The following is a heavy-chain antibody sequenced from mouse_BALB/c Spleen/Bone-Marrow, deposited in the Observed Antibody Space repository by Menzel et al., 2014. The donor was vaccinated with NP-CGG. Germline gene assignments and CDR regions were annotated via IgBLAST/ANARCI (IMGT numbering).Heavy chain of an antibody. J-gene: IGHJ4*01. Sequence: DVQLVESGGGLVQPGGSRKLSCAASGFTFSSFGMHWVRQAPEKGLEWVAYISSGSSTIYCADTVKGRFTISRDNPKNTLFLQMTSLRSEDTAMYHCARRPLRQGYAMDYWGQGTSVTVSS. D-gene: IGHD2-12*01. V-gene: IGHV5-17*02. CDR3: ARRPLRQGYAMDY. CDR2: ISSGSSTI. CDR1: GFTFSSFG.